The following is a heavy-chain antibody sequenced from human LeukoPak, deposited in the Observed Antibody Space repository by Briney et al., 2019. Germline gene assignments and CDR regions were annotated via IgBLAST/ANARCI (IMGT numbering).Heavy chain of an antibody. V-gene: IGHV4-59*01. CDR3: ARESCSGGSCYGSWFDP. J-gene: IGHJ5*02. Sequence: SETLSLTCTVSGGSISSYYWSWIRQPPGKGLEWIGYIYYSGSINYNPSLKSRVIISVDKSKNQFSLKLTSVTAADTAVYYCARESCSGGSCYGSWFDPWGQGTLVTVSS. D-gene: IGHD2-15*01. CDR1: GGSISSYY. CDR2: IYYSGSI.